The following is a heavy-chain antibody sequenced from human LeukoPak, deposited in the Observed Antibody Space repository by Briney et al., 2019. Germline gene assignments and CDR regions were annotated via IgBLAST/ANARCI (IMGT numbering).Heavy chain of an antibody. V-gene: IGHV3-21*01. CDR1: GFTFGSYS. CDR2: ISSSSSYM. Sequence: GGSLRLSCAASGFTFGSYSMNWVRQAPGKGLEWVSSISSSSSYMYYADSVKGRFTISRDNAKNSLYLQMNSLRAEDTAVYYCARAGYYDYVWGSYRYITPDYWGQGTLVTVSS. J-gene: IGHJ4*02. D-gene: IGHD3-16*02. CDR3: ARAGYYDYVWGSYRYITPDY.